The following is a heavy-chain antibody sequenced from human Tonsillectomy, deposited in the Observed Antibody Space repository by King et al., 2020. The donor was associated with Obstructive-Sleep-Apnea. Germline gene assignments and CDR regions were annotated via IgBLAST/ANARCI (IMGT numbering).Heavy chain of an antibody. CDR2: VHCSGRT. J-gene: IGHJ5*02. V-gene: IGHV4-30-4*01. D-gene: IGHD3-22*01. CDR1: GGYITSVVYY. Sequence: VQLQESGPGLVKPSQTLSLTCTVSGGYITSVVYYLSWIRQPPGKGLCWLGYVHCSGRTNPNPSLSSRATISVNTSKTQFSLKLSSVTAADTAVYYCARGNYYDSSGYYHRGEWFDPWGQGTLVTVSS. CDR3: ARGNYYDSSGYYHRGEWFDP.